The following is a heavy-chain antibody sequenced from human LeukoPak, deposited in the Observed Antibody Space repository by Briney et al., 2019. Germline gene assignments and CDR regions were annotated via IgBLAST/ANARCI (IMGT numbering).Heavy chain of an antibody. CDR2: IYHSGST. CDR3: ARAYSSGWYGSHNWFDP. Sequence: PSGTLSLTCAVSGGSISSSNWWSWVRQPPGKGLEWIGEIYHSGSTNYNPSLKSRVTISVDKSKNQSSLKLSSVTAADTAVYYCARAYSSGWYGSHNWFDPWGQGTLVTVSS. D-gene: IGHD6-19*01. V-gene: IGHV4-4*02. J-gene: IGHJ5*02. CDR1: GGSISSSNW.